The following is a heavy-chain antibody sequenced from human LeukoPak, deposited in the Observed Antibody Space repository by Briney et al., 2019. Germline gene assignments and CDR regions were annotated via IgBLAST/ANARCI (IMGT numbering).Heavy chain of an antibody. V-gene: IGHV4-61*02. CDR1: GGSISSSSYY. Sequence: PSETLSLTCTVSGGSISSSSYYWSWIRQPAGKGLEWIGRIYTSGSTNYNPSLKSRVTMSVDTSKNQFSLKLSSVTAADTAVYYCARSRTWYYDSSGHYYFDYWGQGTLVTVSS. D-gene: IGHD3-22*01. CDR3: ARSRTWYYDSSGHYYFDY. J-gene: IGHJ4*02. CDR2: IYTSGST.